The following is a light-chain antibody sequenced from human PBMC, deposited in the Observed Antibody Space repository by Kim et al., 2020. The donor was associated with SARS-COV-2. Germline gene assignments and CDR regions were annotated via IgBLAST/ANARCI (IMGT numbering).Light chain of an antibody. V-gene: IGKV2-30*02. CDR3: MQGTNWPKV. CDR1: QSLVHSDGNTY. J-gene: IGKJ1*01. Sequence: DVVMTQSPLSLPVTLGQPASITCRSSQSLVHSDGNTYLNWFQQRPGQSPRRLIYKVSNRDSGVPDRFSGSGSGTDFTLTISRVEAEDVGVYYCMQGTNWPKVFGQGTKVNIK. CDR2: KVS.